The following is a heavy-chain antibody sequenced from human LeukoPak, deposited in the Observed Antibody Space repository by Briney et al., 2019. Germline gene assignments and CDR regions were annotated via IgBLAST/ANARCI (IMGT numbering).Heavy chain of an antibody. Sequence: SVKVSCKASGGTFSSYAISWVRQAPGQGLEWMGGIIPIFGTANYAQKFQGRVTITADKSTSTAYMELSSLRSEDTAVYYCARELEDGHYDYGMDVWGKGTTVTVSS. CDR3: ARELEDGHYDYGMDV. D-gene: IGHD5-24*01. J-gene: IGHJ6*04. V-gene: IGHV1-69*06. CDR2: IIPIFGTA. CDR1: GGTFSSYA.